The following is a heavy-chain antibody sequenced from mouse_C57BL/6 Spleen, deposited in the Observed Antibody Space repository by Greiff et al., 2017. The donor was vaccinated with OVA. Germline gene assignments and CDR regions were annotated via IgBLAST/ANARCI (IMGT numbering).Heavy chain of an antibody. CDR3: ALREYYSNYVGDY. Sequence: QVQLKQPGAELVKPGASVKMSCKASGYTFTSYWITWVKQRPGQGLEWIGDTYPGSGSTNYNEKFKRKATLTVDTSSSTAYMQLSSLTSEDSAVYYCALREYYSNYVGDYWGQGTTLTVSS. CDR2: TYPGSGST. V-gene: IGHV1-55*01. CDR1: GYTFTSYW. J-gene: IGHJ2*01. D-gene: IGHD2-5*01.